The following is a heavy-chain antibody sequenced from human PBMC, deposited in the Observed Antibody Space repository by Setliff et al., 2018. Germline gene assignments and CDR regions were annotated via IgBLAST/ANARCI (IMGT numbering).Heavy chain of an antibody. V-gene: IGHV4-34*01. CDR3: ARVGCAGVLCYNHDYYYAMDV. Sequence: SETLSLTCTVYGGSFSDYYWGWVRQPPGKGLEWIGEINHSGSTNYIPSLKSRLTISVDTSKNQVSLKLSSVTAADTAVYYCARVGCAGVLCYNHDYYYAMDVWGQGTTVTVSS. CDR1: GGSFSDYY. D-gene: IGHD2-8*02. CDR2: INHSGST. J-gene: IGHJ6*02.